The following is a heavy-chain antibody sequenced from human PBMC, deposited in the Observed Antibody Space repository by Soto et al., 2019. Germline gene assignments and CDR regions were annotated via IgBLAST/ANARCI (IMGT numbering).Heavy chain of an antibody. CDR1: GGSISSSSYY. Sequence: SETLSLTCTVSGGSISSSSYYWGWIRQPPGKGLEWIGSIYYSGSTYYNPSLKSRVTISVDTSKNQFSLKLSSVTAADTAVYYCARPRDRRGYFWFHPWGKATLVTVSS. CDR3: ARPRDRRGYFWFHP. J-gene: IGHJ5*02. CDR2: IYYSGST. V-gene: IGHV4-39*01. D-gene: IGHD3-22*01.